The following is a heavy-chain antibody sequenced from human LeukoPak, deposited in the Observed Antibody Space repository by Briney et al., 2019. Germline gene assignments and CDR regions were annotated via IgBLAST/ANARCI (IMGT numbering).Heavy chain of an antibody. CDR1: GGTFSSYA. CDR3: ARAWGYQPPAYY. CDR2: IIPILGIA. D-gene: IGHD2-2*01. V-gene: IGHV1-69*04. Sequence: SVKVSCKASGGTFSSYAISWVRQAPGQGLEWMGRIIPILGIANYAQKFQGRVTITADKSTSTAYMELSSLRSDDTAVYYCARAWGYQPPAYYWGQGTLVTVSS. J-gene: IGHJ4*02.